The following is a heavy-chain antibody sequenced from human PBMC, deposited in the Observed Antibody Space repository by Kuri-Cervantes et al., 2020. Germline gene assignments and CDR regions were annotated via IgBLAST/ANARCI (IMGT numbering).Heavy chain of an antibody. V-gene: IGHV3-74*01. CDR1: GFTFSSYS. CDR2: INSDGSST. Sequence: GESLKISCAASGFTFSSYSMNWVRQAPGKGLVWVSRINSDGSSTSYADSVKGRFTISRDNAKNTLYLQMNGLRAEDTAVYYCARALDYGDYSTENDAFDIWGQGTMVTVSS. CDR3: ARALDYGDYSTENDAFDI. D-gene: IGHD4-17*01. J-gene: IGHJ3*02.